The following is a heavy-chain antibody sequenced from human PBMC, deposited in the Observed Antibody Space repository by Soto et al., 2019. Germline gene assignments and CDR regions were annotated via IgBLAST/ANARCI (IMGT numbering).Heavy chain of an antibody. D-gene: IGHD6-13*01. V-gene: IGHV4-59*01. CDR3: ASPIAATDPYYYGMDV. CDR1: GGSISSYY. CDR2: IYYSGST. Sequence: SETLSLTCTVSGGSISSYYWSWIRQPPGKGLEWIGYIYYSGSTNYNPSLKSRVTISVDTSKNQFSLKLSSVTAADTAVYYCASPIAATDPYYYGMDVWGQGTTVTVSS. J-gene: IGHJ6*02.